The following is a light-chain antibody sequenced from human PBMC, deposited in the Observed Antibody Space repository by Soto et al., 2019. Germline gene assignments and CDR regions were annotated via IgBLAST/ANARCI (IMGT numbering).Light chain of an antibody. V-gene: IGLV3-21*02. CDR1: NIARKS. CDR3: AAWDDSLNGFV. Sequence: YELTQPPSVSVAPGQTASITCGGTNIARKSVNWYQQRPGQAPVLVVYDDNDRPSGIPERFSGSKSGTSASLAISGLQSEDEADYYCAAWDDSLNGFVFGTGTKLTVL. CDR2: DDN. J-gene: IGLJ1*01.